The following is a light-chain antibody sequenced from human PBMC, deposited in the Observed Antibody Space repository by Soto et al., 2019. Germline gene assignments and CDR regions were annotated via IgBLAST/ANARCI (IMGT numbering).Light chain of an antibody. CDR3: QQYNNWPRT. J-gene: IGKJ1*01. V-gene: IGKV3-15*01. Sequence: EFVLTHSPGTLSLSPGERATLSCRASQTVNSNLAWYQQKPGQAPRLLIYGASTRATGIPARFSGSGSGTEFTLTISSLQSEDFAVYYCQQYNNWPRTFGQGTKVDIK. CDR1: QTVNSN. CDR2: GAS.